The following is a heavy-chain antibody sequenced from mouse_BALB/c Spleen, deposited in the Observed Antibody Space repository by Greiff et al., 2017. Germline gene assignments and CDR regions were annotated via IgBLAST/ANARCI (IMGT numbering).Heavy chain of an antibody. CDR3: ASMITYYFDY. Sequence: EVKVVESGGGLVKPGGSLKLSCAASGFTFSSYGMSWVRQTPDERLELVATINSNGGSTYYPDSVKGRFTISRDNAKNTLYLQMSSLKSEDTAKYYCASMITYYFDYWGQGTTLTVSS. J-gene: IGHJ2*01. CDR2: INSNGGST. V-gene: IGHV5-6-3*01. D-gene: IGHD2-4*01. CDR1: GFTFSSYG.